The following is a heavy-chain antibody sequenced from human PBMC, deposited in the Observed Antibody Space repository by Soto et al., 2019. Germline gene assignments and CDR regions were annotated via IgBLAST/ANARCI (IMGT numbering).Heavy chain of an antibody. CDR2: IYWDDDE. Sequence: SGPTLVHPTQTLTLTCSFSGFSLTTAGVGVGWVRQSPGEALEWLALIYWDDDERHSPSLKTRLTITKDTSKNQVVLKMINMAPVDTATYYCAHSRNLITEDAQVGDFDYWGQGTLVTVSS. CDR3: AHSRNLITEDAQVGDFDY. D-gene: IGHD3-10*01. J-gene: IGHJ4*02. V-gene: IGHV2-5*02. CDR1: GFSLTTAGVG.